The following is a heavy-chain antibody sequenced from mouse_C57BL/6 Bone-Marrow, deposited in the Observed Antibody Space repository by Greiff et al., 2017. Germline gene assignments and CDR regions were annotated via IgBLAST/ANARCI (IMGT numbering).Heavy chain of an antibody. D-gene: IGHD1-1*02. CDR1: GFTFTDYY. Sequence: DVHLVESGGGLVQPGGSLSLSCAASGFTFTDYYMSWVRQPPGKALEWLGFIRNKANGYTTEYSASVKGRFTISRDNSQSILYLQMNALRAEDSATYYCARLGGNFDYWGQGTTLTVSS. CDR2: IRNKANGYTT. V-gene: IGHV7-3*01. CDR3: ARLGGNFDY. J-gene: IGHJ2*01.